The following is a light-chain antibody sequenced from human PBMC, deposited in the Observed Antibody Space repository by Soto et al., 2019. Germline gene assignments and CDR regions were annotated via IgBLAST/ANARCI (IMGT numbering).Light chain of an antibody. V-gene: IGKV4-1*01. CDR3: QQYYSPPQT. J-gene: IGKJ1*01. Sequence: DIVMTQSPDSLAVSLGERATINCKSSQSVLNNSNNKNYLAWYQQKPGQPLKLLIYWASTRESGVPDRVSGSGSGADFTLTISSLQAEDVAVYYCQQYYSPPQTFGLGTKVEIK. CDR1: QSVLNNSNNKNY. CDR2: WAS.